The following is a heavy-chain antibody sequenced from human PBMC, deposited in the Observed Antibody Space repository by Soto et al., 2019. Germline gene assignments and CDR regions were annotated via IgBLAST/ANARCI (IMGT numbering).Heavy chain of an antibody. CDR3: ARSYSSVSGLWFDP. V-gene: IGHV2-70*11. CDR2: IDWDDDK. J-gene: IGHJ5*02. CDR1: GFSLSTSGMC. Sequence: GSGPTLVNPTQTLTLTCTFSGFSLSTSGMCVSWIRQPPGKALEWLARIDWDDDKYYSTSLKTRLTISKDTSKNQVVLTMTNMDPVDTATYYCARSYSSVSGLWFDPWGQGTLVTVSS. D-gene: IGHD6-19*01.